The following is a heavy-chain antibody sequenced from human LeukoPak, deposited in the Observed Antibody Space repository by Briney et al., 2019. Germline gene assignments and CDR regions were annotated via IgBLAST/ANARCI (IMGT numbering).Heavy chain of an antibody. CDR2: IRYDGSNK. J-gene: IGHJ4*02. D-gene: IGHD3-16*01. CDR3: AKETSGGWGSDY. Sequence: GGSLRLSCVASGFTFSSYAMSWVRQAPGKGLEWVAFIRYDGSNKYYADSVKGRFTISRDNSKNTLYLQMNSLRAEDTAVYYCAKETSGGWGSDYWGQGTLVTVSS. CDR1: GFTFSSYA. V-gene: IGHV3-30*02.